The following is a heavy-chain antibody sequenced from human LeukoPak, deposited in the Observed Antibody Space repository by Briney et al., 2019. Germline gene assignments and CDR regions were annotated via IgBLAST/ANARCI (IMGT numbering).Heavy chain of an antibody. CDR2: VFHSGNT. J-gene: IGHJ5*02. Sequence: PSETLSLTCSVSGGSISSSLYHWGWLRQPPGKGLEWIGNVFHSGNTYSSPSLQSRVAFSVDTSKNQFSLKLSSVTAADTAVYYCAREVSSIAARRWFDPWGQGTLVTVSS. CDR3: AREVSSIAARRWFDP. D-gene: IGHD6-6*01. V-gene: IGHV4-39*01. CDR1: GGSISSSLYH.